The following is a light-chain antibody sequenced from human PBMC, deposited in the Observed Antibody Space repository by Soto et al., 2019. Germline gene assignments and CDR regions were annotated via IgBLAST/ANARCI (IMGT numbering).Light chain of an antibody. CDR1: STDVDGYDY. CDR3: CSYAGSSTFV. CDR2: DVN. Sequence: QSALTQPASVSGSPGQSITISCTGASTDVDGYDYVSWYQQHPGQAPKLMIYDVNNRPSGGSYRFSGSKSGNTASLTISGLQAEDEADYSCCSYAGSSTFVFVTGTKVXVL. V-gene: IGLV2-14*03. J-gene: IGLJ1*01.